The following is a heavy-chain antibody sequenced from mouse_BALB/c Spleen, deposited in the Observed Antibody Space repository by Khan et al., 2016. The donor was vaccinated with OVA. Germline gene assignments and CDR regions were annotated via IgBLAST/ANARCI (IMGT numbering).Heavy chain of an antibody. D-gene: IGHD1-1*01. CDR1: GYTFTSYW. Sequence: DLVKPGASVKLSCKASGYTFTSYWINWIKQRPGQGLEWIGHIATGSGSTYYNEMFKGMATLTVDPSSSTDYIQLSSLSSEESAVYFCSRSNYYCSSLYAMDYWVQGTSVTVSS. CDR3: SRSNYYCSSLYAMDY. J-gene: IGHJ4*01. CDR2: IATGSGST. V-gene: IGHV1S41*01.